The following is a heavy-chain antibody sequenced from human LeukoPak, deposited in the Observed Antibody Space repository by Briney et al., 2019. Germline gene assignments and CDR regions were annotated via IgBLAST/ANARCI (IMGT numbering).Heavy chain of an antibody. CDR1: GGSISSYY. CDR2: IYTSGST. J-gene: IGHJ4*02. D-gene: IGHD3-22*01. Sequence: SETLSLTCTVSGGSISSYYWSWIRQPAGKGLEWIGRIYTSGSTNHNPSLKSRVTISVDTSKNQFSLKLSSVTAADTAVYYCARDSYYYDSSGYLDYWGQGTLVTVSS. V-gene: IGHV4-4*07. CDR3: ARDSYYYDSSGYLDY.